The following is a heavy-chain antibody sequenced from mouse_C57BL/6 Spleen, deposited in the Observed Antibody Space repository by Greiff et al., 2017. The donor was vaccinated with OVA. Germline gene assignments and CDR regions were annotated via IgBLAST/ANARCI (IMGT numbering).Heavy chain of an antibody. Sequence: VQLQQSGPELVKPGASVKISCKASGYTFTDYYMNWVKQSHGKSLEWIGDINPNNGGTSYNQKFKGKATLTVDKSSSTAYMELRSLTSEDSAVYYCAVITTVGWYFDVWGTGTTVTVSS. CDR3: AVITTVGWYFDV. CDR2: INPNNGGT. D-gene: IGHD1-1*01. J-gene: IGHJ1*03. V-gene: IGHV1-26*01. CDR1: GYTFTDYY.